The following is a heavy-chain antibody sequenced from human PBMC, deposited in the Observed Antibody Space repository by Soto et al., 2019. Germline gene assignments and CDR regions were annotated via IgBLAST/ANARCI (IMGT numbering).Heavy chain of an antibody. CDR3: ARVGYRTNGVCYQGSYGMDV. Sequence: SETLSLTCAVYGGSFSGYYWSWIRQPPGKGLEWIGEINHSGSTYYNPSLKSRVTISVDTSKNQFSLKLSSVTAADTAVYYCARVGYRTNGVCYQGSYGMDVWGQGTTVTSP. J-gene: IGHJ6*02. CDR2: INHSGST. D-gene: IGHD2-8*01. V-gene: IGHV4-34*01. CDR1: GGSFSGYY.